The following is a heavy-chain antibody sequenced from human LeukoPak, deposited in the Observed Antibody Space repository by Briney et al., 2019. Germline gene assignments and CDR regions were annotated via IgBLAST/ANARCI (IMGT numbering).Heavy chain of an antibody. Sequence: PGRSLRLSCAVSGFIFSDYGFHWVRQAPGKGLEWVAVTRFDGSIKQYADSVKGRFTISRDDSKNTLNLQMNFLKSEDTAVYYCARWGGTRQYYFDYWGQGTLVTVSS. CDR3: ARWGGTRQYYFDY. V-gene: IGHV3-33*01. D-gene: IGHD1-1*01. CDR2: TRFDGSIK. CDR1: GFIFSDYG. J-gene: IGHJ4*02.